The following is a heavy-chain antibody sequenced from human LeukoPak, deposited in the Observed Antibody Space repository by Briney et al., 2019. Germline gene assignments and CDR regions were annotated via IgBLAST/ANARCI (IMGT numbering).Heavy chain of an antibody. CDR3: ARAGYKSRGSSWTNWFDP. CDR2: ISSSVSTI. J-gene: IGHJ5*02. V-gene: IGHV3-11*01. D-gene: IGHD6-13*01. CDR1: GFTFSDYY. Sequence: GGSLRLSCAASGFTFSDYYMSWIRQAPGKGLEWVSYISSSVSTIYYAHSVKGRCTISRDNAKHSLYLQMNSLRAEDTAVYYCARAGYKSRGSSWTNWFDPWGEGTLVTVSS.